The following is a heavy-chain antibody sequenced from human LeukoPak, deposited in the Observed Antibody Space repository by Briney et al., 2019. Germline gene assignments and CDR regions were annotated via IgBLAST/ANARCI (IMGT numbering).Heavy chain of an antibody. J-gene: IGHJ6*03. Sequence: GASVKVSCKASGYTFTSYGISWVRQAPGQGLEWMGWISAYNGNTNYAQKLQGRVTMTTDTSTSTAYMELRSLRSDDTAVYYCARHAGPIRYSSSWLFQSRHYYYMDVWGKGTTVTISS. V-gene: IGHV1-18*01. CDR2: ISAYNGNT. D-gene: IGHD6-13*01. CDR3: ARHAGPIRYSSSWLFQSRHYYYMDV. CDR1: GYTFTSYG.